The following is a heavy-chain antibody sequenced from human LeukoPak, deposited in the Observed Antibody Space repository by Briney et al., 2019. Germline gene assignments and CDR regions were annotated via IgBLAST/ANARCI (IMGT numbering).Heavy chain of an antibody. CDR3: AREDPVRGVIPY. V-gene: IGHV3-48*03. Sequence: GGSLRLSGAASGFTFSSYEMNWVRQAPGKGLEWVSYISSSGSTIYYADSVKGRFTISRDNAKNSLYLQMNSLRAEDTVVYYCAREDPVRGVIPYWGQGTLVTVSS. CDR2: ISSSGSTI. J-gene: IGHJ4*02. D-gene: IGHD3-10*01. CDR1: GFTFSSYE.